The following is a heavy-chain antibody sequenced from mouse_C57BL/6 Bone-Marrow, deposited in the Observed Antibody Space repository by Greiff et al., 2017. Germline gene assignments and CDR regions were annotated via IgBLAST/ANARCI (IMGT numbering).Heavy chain of an antibody. CDR1: GFNIKDDY. D-gene: IGHD1-1*01. Sequence: DVKLQESGAELVRPGASVKLSCTASGFNIKDDYMHWVKQRPEQGLEWIGWIDPENGDTEYASKFQGKATITADTSSNTAYLQLSSLTSEDTAVYYCTCYGSGAYWGQGTLVTVSA. V-gene: IGHV14-4*01. CDR3: TCYGSGAY. J-gene: IGHJ3*01. CDR2: IDPENGDT.